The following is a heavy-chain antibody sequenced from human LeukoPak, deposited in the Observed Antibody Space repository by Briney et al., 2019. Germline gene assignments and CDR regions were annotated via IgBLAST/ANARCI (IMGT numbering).Heavy chain of an antibody. CDR3: ASQYSSGWSCDY. CDR2: ISYDGSNK. Sequence: GGSLRLSCAASGFTFSSYAMHWVRQAPGKGLEWVAVISYDGSNKYYADSVKGRFTISRDNSMNTLYLQMNSLRAEDTAVYYCASQYSSGWSCDYWGQGTLVTVSS. V-gene: IGHV3-30-3*01. J-gene: IGHJ4*02. CDR1: GFTFSSYA. D-gene: IGHD6-19*01.